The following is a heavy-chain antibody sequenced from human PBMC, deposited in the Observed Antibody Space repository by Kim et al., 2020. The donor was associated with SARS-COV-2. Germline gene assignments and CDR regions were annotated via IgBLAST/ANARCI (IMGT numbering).Heavy chain of an antibody. CDR2: ISPYNGNT. J-gene: IGHJ6*01. CDR1: GYTFISYG. D-gene: IGHD3-10*01. Sequence: ASVKVSCKASGYTFISYGLSWVRQAPGQGLEWIGWISPYNGNTYYGQNFQGRVSMTTHTSTRTAYMELRSLTSDDTAVYYCSRECYYHGSGTYLPPNNYGMDGCGLGSPVAVSS. CDR3: SRECYYHGSGTYLPPNNYGMDG. V-gene: IGHV1-18*01.